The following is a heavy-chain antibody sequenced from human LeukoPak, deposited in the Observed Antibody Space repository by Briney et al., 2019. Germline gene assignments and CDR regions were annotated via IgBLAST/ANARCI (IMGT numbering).Heavy chain of an antibody. J-gene: IGHJ4*02. CDR3: AKERSMSSSTLLVGDY. Sequence: GGSLRLSCAASGFTFSSCGMHWARQAPGKGLEWVSAISGSGSSTYYADSVKGRFTISRDNSKNTLYLQMNSLRAEDTAVYYCAKERSMSSSTLLVGDYWGQGILVTVSS. CDR2: ISGSGSST. CDR1: GFTFSSCG. V-gene: IGHV3-23*01. D-gene: IGHD2-2*01.